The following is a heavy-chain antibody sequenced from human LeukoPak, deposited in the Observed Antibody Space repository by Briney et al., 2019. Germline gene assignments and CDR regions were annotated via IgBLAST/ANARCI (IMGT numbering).Heavy chain of an antibody. V-gene: IGHV1-18*01. J-gene: IGHJ4*02. CDR3: ARDVAQLLLYYFDY. D-gene: IGHD2-2*01. CDR1: GGTFSSYA. CDR2: ISAYNGNT. Sequence: GASVKVSCKASGGTFSSYAISWVRQAPGQGLEWMGWISAYNGNTNYAQKLQGRVTMTTDTSTSTAYMELRSLRSDDTAVYYCARDVAQLLLYYFDYWGQGTLVTVSS.